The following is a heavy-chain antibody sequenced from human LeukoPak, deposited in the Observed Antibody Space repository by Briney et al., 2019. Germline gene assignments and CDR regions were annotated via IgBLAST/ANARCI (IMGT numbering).Heavy chain of an antibody. CDR2: ISGFGGST. V-gene: IGHV3-23*01. Sequence: GGSLRLSCAASGFTFNSHAMNWVRQAPGKGLEWVSGISGFGGSTYYAPSVKGRLTISRDNFGNMLYLHLDSLRVEDTAIYYCARRSGSSWSSFDYWGQGALVTVSS. D-gene: IGHD6-13*01. CDR3: ARRSGSSWSSFDY. J-gene: IGHJ4*02. CDR1: GFTFNSHA.